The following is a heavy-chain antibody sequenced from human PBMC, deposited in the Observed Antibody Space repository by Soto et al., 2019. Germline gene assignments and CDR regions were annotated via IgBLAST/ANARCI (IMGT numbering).Heavy chain of an antibody. Sequence: GSLRLSCSASGFTFSSYAMHWVRQAPGKGLGYVSAISSNGGSTYYADSVKGRFTISRDNSKNTLYLQMSSLRAEDTAVYYCVKDRGPIAAAGPFDYWGQGTLVTVSS. CDR2: ISSNGGST. V-gene: IGHV3-64D*06. J-gene: IGHJ4*02. CDR3: VKDRGPIAAAGPFDY. D-gene: IGHD6-13*01. CDR1: GFTFSSYA.